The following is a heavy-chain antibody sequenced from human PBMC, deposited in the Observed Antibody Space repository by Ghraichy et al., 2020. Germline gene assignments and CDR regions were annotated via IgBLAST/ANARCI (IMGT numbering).Heavy chain of an antibody. V-gene: IGHV3-23*01. D-gene: IGHD2-2*01. J-gene: IGHJ4*02. CDR3: AKDPPYIVVVTAAKTN. CDR2: ISGGGTST. CDR1: GFTFNYYA. Sequence: GGSLRLSCAASGFTFNYYAMNWVRQAPGKGLEWVSGISGGGTSTYYADSVKGRFTVSRDNSKNTLFLQMDSLRAEDTAVYYCAKDPPYIVVVTAAKTNWGQGTLVTVSS.